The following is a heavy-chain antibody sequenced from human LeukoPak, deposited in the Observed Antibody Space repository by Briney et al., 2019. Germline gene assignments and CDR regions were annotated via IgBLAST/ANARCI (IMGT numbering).Heavy chain of an antibody. V-gene: IGHV3-11*03. CDR2: ISSSSSYT. D-gene: IGHD2/OR15-2a*01. CDR3: AGPSCLRGECYNINP. CDR1: GFTFSDYY. Sequence: PGGSVRLSCAASGFTFSDYYMSWIGQAPRKGLEWVSYISSSSSYTNYADSVKGRCTISRDNAKDSLYLQMNSLRAEDAAVYYCAGPSCLRGECYNINPWGQGTLVTVAS. J-gene: IGHJ5*02.